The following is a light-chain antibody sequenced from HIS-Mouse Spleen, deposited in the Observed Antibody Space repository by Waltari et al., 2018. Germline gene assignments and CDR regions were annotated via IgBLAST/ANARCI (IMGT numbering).Light chain of an antibody. J-gene: IGLJ1*01. CDR3: CSYAGSYTGV. V-gene: IGLV2-11*01. Sequence: QSALTQPRSVSGSPGQSVTISCTGTSSDVGGYNYLSWYPQHPGKAPKLMIYDVSKRPSGVPDRFSGSKSGNTASLTISGLQAEDEADYYCCSYAGSYTGVFGTGTKVTVL. CDR1: SSDVGGYNY. CDR2: DVS.